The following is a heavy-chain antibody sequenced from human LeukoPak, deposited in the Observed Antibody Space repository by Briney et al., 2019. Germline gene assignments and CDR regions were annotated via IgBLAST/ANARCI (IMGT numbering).Heavy chain of an antibody. V-gene: IGHV4-34*01. CDR2: INHSGST. CDR1: GGSFSGYY. J-gene: IGHJ4*02. CDR3: ARAPSYGRGTPSSDY. D-gene: IGHD3-10*02. Sequence: PSETLSLTCAVYGGSFSGYYWSWIRQPPGKGLEWIGEINHSGSTNYNPSLKSRVTISVDTSKNQFCLKLSSVTAADTAVYYCARAPSYGRGTPSSDYWGQGPLVTASS.